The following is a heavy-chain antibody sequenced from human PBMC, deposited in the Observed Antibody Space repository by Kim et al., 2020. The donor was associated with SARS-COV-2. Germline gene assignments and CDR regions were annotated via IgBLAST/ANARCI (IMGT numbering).Heavy chain of an antibody. V-gene: IGHV1-18*01. Sequence: ASVKVSCKASGYIFTNYYITWMRQAPGQGLEWVGWISAYNGGTLYARTVQGRVTMTIDTSTSMAYMELTSLRSDATAVYYCTRGGSSWYVVDYWGQGTLITVSS. J-gene: IGHJ4*02. CDR1: GYIFTNYY. D-gene: IGHD6-13*01. CDR3: TRGGSSWYVVDY. CDR2: ISAYNGGT.